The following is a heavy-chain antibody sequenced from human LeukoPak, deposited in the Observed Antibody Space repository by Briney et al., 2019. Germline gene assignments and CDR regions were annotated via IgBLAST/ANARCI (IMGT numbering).Heavy chain of an antibody. Sequence: GGSLRLSCAASGFTFSSYWMSWVRQAPGKGLEWVANIKQDGSEKYYVDSVKGRFTISRDNAKNSLYLQMNSLRAEDTAVYYCARDPTPYDFWSGFKTGVFDYWGQGTLVTVSS. D-gene: IGHD3-3*01. V-gene: IGHV3-7*01. CDR1: GFTFSSYW. CDR2: IKQDGSEK. J-gene: IGHJ4*02. CDR3: ARDPTPYDFWSGFKTGVFDY.